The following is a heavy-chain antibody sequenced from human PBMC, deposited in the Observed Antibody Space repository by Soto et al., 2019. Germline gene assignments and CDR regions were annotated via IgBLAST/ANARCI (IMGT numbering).Heavy chain of an antibody. D-gene: IGHD3-22*01. CDR3: AGEWDYYDSSGYAGSYGMDV. J-gene: IGHJ6*02. V-gene: IGHV1-3*01. CDR1: GFSFSGYA. Sequence: ASVKVSCKASGFSFSGYAIHWVRQAPGQRLEWMGWINAGASNTKYSQKFQGRLTITRDTSATTGYMELSSLTSDDTAVYYCAGEWDYYDSSGYAGSYGMDVWGQGTTVTVSS. CDR2: INAGASNT.